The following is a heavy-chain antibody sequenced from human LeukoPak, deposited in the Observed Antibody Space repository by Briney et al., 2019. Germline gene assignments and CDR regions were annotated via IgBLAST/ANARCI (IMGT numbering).Heavy chain of an antibody. J-gene: IGHJ4*02. CDR3: ARGPDYDILADYFDY. D-gene: IGHD3-9*01. CDR1: GFTFSTYS. Sequence: GGSLRLSCAASGFTFSTYSMNWVRQAPGKGLEWVSSISSSSSYIYYADSVKGRFTISRDNSKNTLFLQMNSLRPEDTAVYYCARGPDYDILADYFDYWGQGTLVTVSS. V-gene: IGHV3-21*01. CDR2: ISSSSSYI.